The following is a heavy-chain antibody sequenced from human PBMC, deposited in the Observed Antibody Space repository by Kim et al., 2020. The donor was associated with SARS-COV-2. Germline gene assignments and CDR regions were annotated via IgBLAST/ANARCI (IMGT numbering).Heavy chain of an antibody. Sequence: GGSLRLSCAASGFTFSSYWMSWVRQAPGKGLEWVANIKQDGSEKYYVDSVKGRFNTSRGNAKNSLYPQMNSLRAEDTAVNYCERDEYSGYDYDYYYGMDVWGQGTTVTVSS. V-gene: IGHV3-7*03. D-gene: IGHD5-12*01. CDR1: GFTFSSYW. CDR3: ERDEYSGYDYDYYYGMDV. CDR2: IKQDGSEK. J-gene: IGHJ6*02.